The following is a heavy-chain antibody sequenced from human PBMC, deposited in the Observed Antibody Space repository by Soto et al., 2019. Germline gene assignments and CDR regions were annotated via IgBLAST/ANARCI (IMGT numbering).Heavy chain of an antibody. V-gene: IGHV5-51*01. D-gene: IGHD6-19*01. Sequence: PGESLKISCKGSGFSFNSYWIAWVRQMPGKGLEWMGIIWPGDSETKYSPSFQGQVTISADKSISTAYLQWSSLKASDTAIYYCARHPKYSSGWVYFDFWGQGTLVTVSS. J-gene: IGHJ4*02. CDR1: GFSFNSYW. CDR3: ARHPKYSSGWVYFDF. CDR2: IWPGDSET.